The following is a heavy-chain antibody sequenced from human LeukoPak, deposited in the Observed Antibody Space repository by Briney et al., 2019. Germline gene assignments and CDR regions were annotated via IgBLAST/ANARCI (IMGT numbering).Heavy chain of an antibody. CDR3: GKFRANGGLAF. CDR2: IYARGDT. V-gene: IGHV3-66*02. CDR1: GFTVSDSY. J-gene: IGHJ1*01. D-gene: IGHD7-27*01. Sequence: GGSLRLSCAGSGFTVSDSYMTWVRQAPGKGLECVSVIYARGDTHYADSVKGRFTLSRDNSKNTLNLQIDSLRPEDTAVYYCGKFRANGGLAFWGRGTLVTVSS.